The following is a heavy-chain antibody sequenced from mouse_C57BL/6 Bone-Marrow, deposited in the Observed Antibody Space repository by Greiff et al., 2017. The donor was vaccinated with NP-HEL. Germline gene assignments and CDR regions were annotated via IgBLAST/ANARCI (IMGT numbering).Heavy chain of an antibody. V-gene: IGHV14-3*01. CDR3: ARGVRFAY. CDR2: IDPANGTT. J-gene: IGHJ3*01. Sequence: VQLQQSVAELVRPGASVKLSCTASGFTIKNTYMHWVKQRPEQGLEWIGRIDPANGTTKYAPKFQGKATITADTSSNTAYLQLSSLTSEDTAIYYCARGVRFAYWGQGTLVTVSA. CDR1: GFTIKNTY.